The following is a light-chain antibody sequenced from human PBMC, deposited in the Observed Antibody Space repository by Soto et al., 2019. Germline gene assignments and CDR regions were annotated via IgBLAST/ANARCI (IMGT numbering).Light chain of an antibody. CDR1: SSNIGSNY. CDR3: AAWDDSLSDVV. V-gene: IGLV1-47*02. Sequence: QSVLTQPPSASGTPGQRVTISCSGSSSNIGSNYVYWYQQLPGTAPKLLIYSNNQRPSGVPDRFSGSKSGTSASLAISGLRFEDEADYYCAAWDDSLSDVVFGGGTKLTVL. CDR2: SNN. J-gene: IGLJ2*01.